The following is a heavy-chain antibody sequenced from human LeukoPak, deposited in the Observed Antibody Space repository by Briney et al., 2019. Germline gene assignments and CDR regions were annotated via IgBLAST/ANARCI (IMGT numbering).Heavy chain of an antibody. Sequence: GGSLRLSCAASRFTFSSYTMSWVRQAPGKGLEWVANIKQGGSEKYYVDSVKGRLTISRDNAKNSLFLQMNSLRAEDTAVYYCARDGGRNNDYWGQGTLVTVSS. D-gene: IGHD3-3*01. J-gene: IGHJ4*02. V-gene: IGHV3-7*01. CDR2: IKQGGSEK. CDR1: RFTFSSYT. CDR3: ARDGGRNNDY.